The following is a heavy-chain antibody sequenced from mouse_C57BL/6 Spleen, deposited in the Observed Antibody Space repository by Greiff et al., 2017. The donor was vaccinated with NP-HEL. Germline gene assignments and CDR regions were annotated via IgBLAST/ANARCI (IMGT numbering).Heavy chain of an antibody. CDR1: GFTFSDYG. J-gene: IGHJ1*03. Sequence: EVKLVESGGGLVKPGGSLKLSCAASGFTFSDYGMHWVRQAPEKGLEWVAYISSGSSTIYYADTVKGRFTISRDNAKNTLFLQMTSLRSDDTAMYYCARPDYGSSYGYFDVWGTATTVTVSS. D-gene: IGHD1-1*01. V-gene: IGHV5-17*01. CDR2: ISSGSSTI. CDR3: ARPDYGSSYGYFDV.